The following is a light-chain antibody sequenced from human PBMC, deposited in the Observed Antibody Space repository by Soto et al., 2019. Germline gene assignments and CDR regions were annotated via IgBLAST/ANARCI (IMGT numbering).Light chain of an antibody. J-gene: IGKJ5*01. V-gene: IGKV3-15*01. CDR1: QSVGSN. CDR3: QQYNNWPIT. CDR2: SAS. Sequence: EIVMTQCPATLSVSPGERATLSCRASQSVGSNLAWYHQKPGQAPSLLIYSASTRATGIPARFSGSGSGTEFTLTISSLQSEDFAVYYCQQYNNWPITFGQGTRLEIK.